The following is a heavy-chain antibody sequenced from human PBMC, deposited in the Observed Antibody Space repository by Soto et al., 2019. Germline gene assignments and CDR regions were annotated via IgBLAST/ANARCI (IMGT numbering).Heavy chain of an antibody. CDR1: GFTFSSYA. V-gene: IGHV3-30-3*01. CDR2: ISYDGSNK. CDR3: ARAFKAYYYDSSGYSN. Sequence: PGGSLRLSCAASGFTFSSYAMHWVRQAPGKGLEWVAVISYDGSNKYYADSVKGRFTISRDNSKNTLYLQMNGLRAEDTAVYYCARAFKAYYYDSSGYSNWGQGTLVTVSS. J-gene: IGHJ4*02. D-gene: IGHD3-22*01.